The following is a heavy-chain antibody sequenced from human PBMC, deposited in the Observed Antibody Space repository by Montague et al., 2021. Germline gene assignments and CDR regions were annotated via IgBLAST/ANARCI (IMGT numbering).Heavy chain of an antibody. J-gene: IGHJ4*02. Sequence: SLRLSCAASGFTFSNYGMSCVRQAPGKGLEWVANIKQDGSEKHYVDSVKGRFTISRDNAKNSLYLQMNSLRAEDTAVYFCARDQGQGYCGGDCYVGLDYWGQGTLVTVSS. CDR1: GFTFSNYG. D-gene: IGHD2-21*01. V-gene: IGHV3-7*01. CDR3: ARDQGQGYCGGDCYVGLDY. CDR2: IKQDGSEK.